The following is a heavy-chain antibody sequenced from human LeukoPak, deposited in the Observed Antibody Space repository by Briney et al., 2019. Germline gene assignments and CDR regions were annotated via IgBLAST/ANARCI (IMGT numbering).Heavy chain of an antibody. CDR1: GGSISSSSYY. CDR3: ARHGSDRIVVVPAAIPRSAFDI. Sequence: SKTLSLTCTVSGGSISSSSYYWGWIRQPPGKGLEWIGSIYYSGSTYYNPSLKSRVTISVDTSKNQFSLKLSSVTAADTAVYYCARHGSDRIVVVPAAIPRSAFDIWGQGAMVTVSS. CDR2: IYYSGST. D-gene: IGHD2-2*02. J-gene: IGHJ3*02. V-gene: IGHV4-39*01.